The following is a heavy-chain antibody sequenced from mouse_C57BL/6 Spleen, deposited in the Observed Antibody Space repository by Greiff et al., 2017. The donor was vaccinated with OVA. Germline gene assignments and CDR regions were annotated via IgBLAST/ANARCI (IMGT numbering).Heavy chain of an antibody. J-gene: IGHJ2*01. CDR1: GYTFTDYY. CDR2: INPYNGGT. Sequence: VQLQQSGPVLVKPGASVKMSCKASGYTFTDYYMNWVKQSHGKSLEWIGVINPYNGGTSYNQKFKGKATLTVDKSSSTAYMELNSLTSEDSAVYYCARSAAQARGFDYWGQGTTLTVSS. CDR3: ARSAAQARGFDY. D-gene: IGHD3-2*02. V-gene: IGHV1-19*01.